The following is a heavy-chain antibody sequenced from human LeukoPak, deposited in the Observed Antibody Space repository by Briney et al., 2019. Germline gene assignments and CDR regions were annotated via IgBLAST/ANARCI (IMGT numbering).Heavy chain of an antibody. V-gene: IGHV3-21*01. CDR3: ARSPNSSGWQIDC. D-gene: IGHD6-19*01. J-gene: IGHJ4*02. Sequence: PGGSLRLSCAASGFTFSSYSMNWVRQAPGKGLEWVSSISSSSSYIYYADSVKGRFTISRDNAKNSLYLQMNSLRAEDTAVYYCARSPNSSGWQIDCWGQGTLVTVSS. CDR1: GFTFSSYS. CDR2: ISSSSSYI.